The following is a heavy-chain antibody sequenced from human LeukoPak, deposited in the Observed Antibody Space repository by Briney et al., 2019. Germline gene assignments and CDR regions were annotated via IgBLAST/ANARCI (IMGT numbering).Heavy chain of an antibody. J-gene: IGHJ5*02. CDR1: GGSISSYY. CDR3: ARDSSGWYRGNRFDP. Sequence: PSETLSLTCTVSGGSISSYYWSWIRQPPGKGLEWIGYIYYSGSTNYNPSLKSRVTISVDTSKNQFSLKLSSVTAADTAVYYCARDSSGWYRGNRFDPWGQGTLVTVSS. D-gene: IGHD6-19*01. CDR2: IYYSGST. V-gene: IGHV4-59*01.